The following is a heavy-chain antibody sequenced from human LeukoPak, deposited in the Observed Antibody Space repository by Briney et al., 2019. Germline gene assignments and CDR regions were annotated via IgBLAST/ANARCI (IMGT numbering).Heavy chain of an antibody. CDR3: ARQGGAYYYDSSGYCDY. Sequence: SETLSLTCAVSGYSISSGYYWGWIRQPPGKGLEWMGSIYHSGSTYYNPSLKSRVTISVDTSKNQFSLKLSSVAAADTAVYFCARQGGAYYYDSSGYCDYWGQGTLVTVST. CDR1: GYSISSGYY. J-gene: IGHJ4*02. V-gene: IGHV4-38-2*01. D-gene: IGHD3-22*01. CDR2: IYHSGST.